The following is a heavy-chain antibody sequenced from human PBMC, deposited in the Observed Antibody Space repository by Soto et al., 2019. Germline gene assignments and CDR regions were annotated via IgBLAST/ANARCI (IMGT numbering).Heavy chain of an antibody. CDR2: ISGSGGST. V-gene: IGHV3-23*01. J-gene: IGHJ5*02. CDR3: AKDLGSSGPNWCDP. Sequence: PGGSLRLSCAASGFTFSSYAMSWVRQAPGKGLEWVSAISGSGGSTYYADSVKGRFTISRDNSKNTLYLQMNSLRAKDTAVYYCAKDLGSSGPNWCDPWGQGTLVTVSS. CDR1: GFTFSSYA. D-gene: IGHD6-19*01.